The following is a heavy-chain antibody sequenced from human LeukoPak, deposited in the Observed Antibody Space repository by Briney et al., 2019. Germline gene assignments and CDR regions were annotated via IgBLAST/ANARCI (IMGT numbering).Heavy chain of an antibody. CDR3: ARDSRQYSSSSEGFGMDV. CDR2: IKHDGSEK. CDR1: GFIFTNYF. V-gene: IGHV3-7*03. D-gene: IGHD6-6*01. J-gene: IGHJ6*02. Sequence: GGSLRLSCAASGFIFTNYFMSWVRQAPGKGLEWVASIKHDGSEKYYVDSVKGRFTISRDNAKNSLYLQMNSLRAEDTAVYYCARDSRQYSSSSEGFGMDVWGQGTTVTVSS.